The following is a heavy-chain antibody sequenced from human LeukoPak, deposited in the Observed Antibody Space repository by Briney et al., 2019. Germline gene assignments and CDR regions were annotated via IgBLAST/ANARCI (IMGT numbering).Heavy chain of an antibody. CDR2: ISYDGSNK. Sequence: AGGSLRLSCAASGFTFSSYAMHWVRQAPGKGLEWVAVISYDGSNKYYADSVKGRFTISRDNSKNTLYLQMNSLRAEDTAVYYCAQERQWLRSFDYWGQGTLVTVSS. CDR1: GFTFSSYA. J-gene: IGHJ4*02. D-gene: IGHD5-12*01. CDR3: AQERQWLRSFDY. V-gene: IGHV3-30-3*02.